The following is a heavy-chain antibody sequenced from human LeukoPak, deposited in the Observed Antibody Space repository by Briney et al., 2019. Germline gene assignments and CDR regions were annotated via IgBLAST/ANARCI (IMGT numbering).Heavy chain of an antibody. Sequence: GGSLRLSCAASGFTFSSYAMSWVRQAPGKGLEWVSVISGSGGGTYYADSVKGRFTISRDNSKNTLYLQMNSLRAEDTAVYYCAKSGYSSSSSYLYYYYGMDVWGQGTTVTVSS. CDR2: ISGSGGGT. CDR1: GFTFSSYA. J-gene: IGHJ6*02. D-gene: IGHD6-6*01. CDR3: AKSGYSSSSSYLYYYYGMDV. V-gene: IGHV3-23*01.